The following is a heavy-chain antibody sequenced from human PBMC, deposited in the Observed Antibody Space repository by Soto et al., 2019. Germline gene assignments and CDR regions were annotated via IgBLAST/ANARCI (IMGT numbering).Heavy chain of an antibody. CDR2: VSPKSGGT. V-gene: IGHV1-2*02. J-gene: IGHJ5*02. Sequence: ASVKVSCKASGYNFSDYYIHWVRQAPGQGLEWLGWVSPKSGGTNYAQKFKGRVTMTRDTSSNTVYMDLSGLKSDDTAVFYCAREISGGGTLNWFDPWGRGTLVTVSS. CDR1: GYNFSDYY. D-gene: IGHD2-8*02. CDR3: AREISGGGTLNWFDP.